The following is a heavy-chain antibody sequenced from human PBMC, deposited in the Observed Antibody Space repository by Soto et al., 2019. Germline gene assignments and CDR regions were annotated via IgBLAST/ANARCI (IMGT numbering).Heavy chain of an antibody. CDR1: SGSISSSNW. J-gene: IGHJ5*02. D-gene: IGHD3-9*01. CDR3: ARGGYDILTGGFPRNWFDP. V-gene: IGHV4-4*02. CDR2: IYHSGST. Sequence: SETLSLTCAVSSGSISSSNWWSWVRQPPGKGLEWIGEIYHSGSTNYNPSLKSRVTISVDKSKNQFSLKLSSVTAADTAVYYCARGGYDILTGGFPRNWFDPWGQGTLVTVSS.